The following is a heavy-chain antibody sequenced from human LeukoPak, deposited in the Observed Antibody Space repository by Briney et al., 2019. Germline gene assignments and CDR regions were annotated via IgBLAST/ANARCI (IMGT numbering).Heavy chain of an antibody. J-gene: IGHJ6*03. Sequence: GASVKVSCKASGYTFTGYYMHWVRQAPGQGLEWMGWINPNSGGTNYAQKFQGRVTMTRDTSISTAYMELSRLRSDDTAVYYCATIGSGSYDYYYYMDVWGKGTTVTISS. V-gene: IGHV1-2*02. CDR3: ATIGSGSYDYYYYMDV. D-gene: IGHD3-10*01. CDR2: INPNSGGT. CDR1: GYTFTGYY.